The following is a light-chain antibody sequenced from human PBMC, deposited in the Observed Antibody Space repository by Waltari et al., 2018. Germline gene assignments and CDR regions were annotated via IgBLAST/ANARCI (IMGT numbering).Light chain of an antibody. V-gene: IGKV1-5*03. CDR1: QSISIW. J-gene: IGKJ2*01. CDR3: QQYSSFIYT. Sequence: DIQMTQSPSTLSAFVGDRVNITCRASQSISIWLAWYQQKPGKAPKLLIYKATSLERGVPSRFSGSESGTEFTLTISSLQPDDFASYYCQQYSSFIYTFGQGTKVEI. CDR2: KAT.